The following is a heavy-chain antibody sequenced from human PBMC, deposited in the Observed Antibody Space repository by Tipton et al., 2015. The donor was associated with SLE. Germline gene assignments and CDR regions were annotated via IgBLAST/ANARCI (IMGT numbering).Heavy chain of an antibody. J-gene: IGHJ4*02. CDR1: GASINSHY. Sequence: TLSLTCTVSGASINSHYWSWIRQPPGKGLEWIGYIYYSGKTDYNPSLTSRVTISVDTSKNQFSLKLCSVTAADTAVYYCARQSDTTMVAYFDSWGQGTVVTVSS. CDR3: ARQSDTTMVAYFDS. CDR2: IYYSGKT. V-gene: IGHV4-59*11. D-gene: IGHD5-18*01.